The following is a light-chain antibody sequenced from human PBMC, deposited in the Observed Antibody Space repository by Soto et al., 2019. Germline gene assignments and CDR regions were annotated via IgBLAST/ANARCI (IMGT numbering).Light chain of an antibody. Sequence: EIVMTQSPATLSVSPGERATLSCRASQSVSSNLAWYKQKPGQAPRLLIYVASNRATGIPARFSCSGSGTEFTLTISSLQSGDFAVYYCQQYNNWPFTFGPGTKVDIK. CDR3: QQYNNWPFT. CDR2: VAS. J-gene: IGKJ3*01. CDR1: QSVSSN. V-gene: IGKV3-15*01.